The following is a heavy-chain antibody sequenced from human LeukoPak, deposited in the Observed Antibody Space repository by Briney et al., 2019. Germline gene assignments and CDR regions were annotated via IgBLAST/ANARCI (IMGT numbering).Heavy chain of an antibody. CDR3: ARAGLFSFWSGYSGSPPLYYFDY. CDR1: GFTFSSYS. J-gene: IGHJ4*02. D-gene: IGHD3-3*01. V-gene: IGHV3-21*01. Sequence: PGGSLRLSCAASGFTFSSYSMNWVRQAPGKGLEWVSSISSSSSYIYYADSVKGRFTISRDNAKNSLYLQMNSLRAEDTAVYYCARAGLFSFWSGYSGSPPLYYFDYWGQGTLVTVSS. CDR2: ISSSSSYI.